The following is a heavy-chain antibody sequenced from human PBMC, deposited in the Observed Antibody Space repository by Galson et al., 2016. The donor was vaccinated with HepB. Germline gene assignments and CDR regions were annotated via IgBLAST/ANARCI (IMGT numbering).Heavy chain of an antibody. D-gene: IGHD5-24*01. Sequence: SLRLSCAASGFNFNTYDMNWVRQAPGKGLEWVSYISRTSSYIYYADSVRGRFTISRDNAKNSLFLQLHSLRAADTAIYYCARDMAGYTWIDFWGLGTLVTVSS. V-gene: IGHV3-21*01. J-gene: IGHJ4*02. CDR1: GFNFNTYD. CDR3: ARDMAGYTWIDF. CDR2: ISRTSSYI.